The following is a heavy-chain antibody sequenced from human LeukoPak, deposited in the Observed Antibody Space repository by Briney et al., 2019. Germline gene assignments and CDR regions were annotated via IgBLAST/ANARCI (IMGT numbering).Heavy chain of an antibody. V-gene: IGHV1-2*02. J-gene: IGHJ3*02. CDR2: IDPNSGGT. CDR1: GYTFTGYY. CDR3: ALSITMVRGVIIADAFDI. Sequence: ASVKVSCKASGYTFTGYYMHWVRQAPGQGLEWMGWIDPNSGGTNYAQKFQGRVTMTRNTSISTAYMELSSLRSEDTAVYYCALSITMVRGVIIADAFDIWGQGTMVTVSS. D-gene: IGHD3-10*01.